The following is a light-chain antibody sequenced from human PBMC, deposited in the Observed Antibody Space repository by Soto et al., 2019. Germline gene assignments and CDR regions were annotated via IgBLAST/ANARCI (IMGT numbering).Light chain of an antibody. J-gene: IGKJ4*01. V-gene: IGKV3-11*01. CDR2: DAS. Sequence: EIVLTQSPATLSLSPGEKATLSCRASQSISTFLAWYQQKPGQAPRLLIYDASNRATGIPARFSGSGSGTDFTLTITSLVPEDFAVYYCQRRSSPLTFGGGTKVEIK. CDR1: QSISTF. CDR3: QRRSSPLT.